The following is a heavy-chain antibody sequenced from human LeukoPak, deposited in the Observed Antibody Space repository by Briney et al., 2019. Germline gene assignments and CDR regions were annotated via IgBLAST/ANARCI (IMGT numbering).Heavy chain of an antibody. CDR2: ITDRGDIT. J-gene: IGHJ4*02. CDR3: AKRVSGVVGPVVGY. Sequence: GGSLRLSCAVSGFTFDKYAMRWVRQAPGKGLEWVSAITDRGDITYYADAVKGRFTISRDNSRNMLYLQMNSLRVEDTAIYFCAKRVSGVVGPVVGYWGQGTLVTVSS. CDR1: GFTFDKYA. D-gene: IGHD2-21*01. V-gene: IGHV3-23*01.